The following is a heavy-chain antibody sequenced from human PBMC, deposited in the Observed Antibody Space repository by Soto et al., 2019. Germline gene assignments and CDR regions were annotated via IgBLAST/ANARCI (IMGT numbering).Heavy chain of an antibody. D-gene: IGHD6-19*01. CDR2: TYYRSKWYY. J-gene: IGHJ3*02. Sequence: SQTLSLTCAITGDSVSSNSAGWSWVRQSPSRGLEWLGRTYYRSKWYYEYAVSVRGRITINPDTSKNQFSLQLNSVTPEDTAVYYCVRKSSGAFDIWGQGTMVTV. V-gene: IGHV6-1*01. CDR1: GDSVSSNSAG. CDR3: VRKSSGAFDI.